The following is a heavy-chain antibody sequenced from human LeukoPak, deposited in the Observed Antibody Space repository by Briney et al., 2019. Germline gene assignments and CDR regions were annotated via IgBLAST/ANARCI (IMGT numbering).Heavy chain of an antibody. J-gene: IGHJ5*02. Sequence: APVKVSCKASGYTFTSYYMHWVRQAPGQGLEWMGIINPSGGSTSYAQKFQGRVTMTRDTSTSTVYMELSSLRSEDTAVYYCARDSSGWYHWFDPWGQGTLVTVSS. CDR1: GYTFTSYY. CDR2: INPSGGST. D-gene: IGHD6-19*01. CDR3: ARDSSGWYHWFDP. V-gene: IGHV1-46*01.